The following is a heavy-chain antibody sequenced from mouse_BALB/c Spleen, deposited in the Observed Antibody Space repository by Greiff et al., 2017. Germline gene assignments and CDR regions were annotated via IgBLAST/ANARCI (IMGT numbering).Heavy chain of an antibody. CDR2: INPSNGGT. D-gene: IGHD2-1*01. CDR1: GYTFTSYY. CDR3: TPYGNYGSY. Sequence: QVQLQQSGAELVKPGASVKLSCKASGYTFTSYYMYWVKQRPGQGLEWIGEINPSNGGTNFNEKFKSKATLTVDKSSSTAYMQLSSLTSEDSAVYYCTPYGNYGSYWGQGTLVTVSA. J-gene: IGHJ3*01. V-gene: IGHV1S16*01.